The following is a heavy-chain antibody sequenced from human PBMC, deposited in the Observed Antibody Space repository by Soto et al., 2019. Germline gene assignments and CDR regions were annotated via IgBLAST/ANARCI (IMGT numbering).Heavy chain of an antibody. CDR2: ISYDGSNK. CDR3: ARLIWFGELSHGMDV. V-gene: IGHV3-30-3*01. Sequence: QVQLVESGGGVVQPGRSLRLSCAASGFTFSSYAMHWVRQAPGKGLEWVAVISYDGSNKYYADSVKGRFTISRDNSKNTLYLQMNSLRAEDTAVYYCARLIWFGELSHGMDVWGQGTTVTVSS. J-gene: IGHJ6*02. D-gene: IGHD3-10*01. CDR1: GFTFSSYA.